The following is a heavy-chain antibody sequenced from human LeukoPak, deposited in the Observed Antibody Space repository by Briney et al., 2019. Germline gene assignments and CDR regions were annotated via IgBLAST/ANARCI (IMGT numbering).Heavy chain of an antibody. CDR3: ARDLWNFYDDSGYNRDFDS. CDR2: ISSSSSYI. CDR1: GFTFSSYS. V-gene: IGHV3-21*04. Sequence: GGSLRLSCAASGFTFSSYSMNWVRQAPGKGLEWVSSISSSSSYIYYADSVKGRFTISRDNAKNSLYLQMNSLRAEDTAVYYCARDLWNFYDDSGYNRDFDSWGQGTLVTVSS. J-gene: IGHJ5*01. D-gene: IGHD3-22*01.